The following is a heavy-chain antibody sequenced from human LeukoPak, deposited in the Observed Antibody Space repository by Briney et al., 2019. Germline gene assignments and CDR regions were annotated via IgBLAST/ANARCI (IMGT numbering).Heavy chain of an antibody. V-gene: IGHV4-59*02. CDR2: INYNGLT. J-gene: IGHJ4*01. Sequence: PSETLSLTCTVSGGSVSPYYWTWIRQTPGKGLDWIGYINYNGLTSYNPSLRSRVSLSVDTAKNQLSLKLTSMTAADTAVYYCTREVSTVTFDYWGHGTLVTVSS. CDR1: GGSVSPYY. D-gene: IGHD4-17*01. CDR3: TREVSTVTFDY.